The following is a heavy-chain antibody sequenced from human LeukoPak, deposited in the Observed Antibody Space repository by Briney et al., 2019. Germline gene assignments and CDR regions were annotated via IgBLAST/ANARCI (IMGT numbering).Heavy chain of an antibody. Sequence: PSETLSLTCTVSGGSISSGGYYWSWIRQHPGKGLEWIGYIYYSGSTYYNPSLKSRVTISVDTSKNQSSLKLSSVTAADTAVYYCARDLRSNYYDSSGYYLSDYYYMDVWGKGTTVTVSS. CDR2: IYYSGST. V-gene: IGHV4-31*03. CDR1: GGSISSGGYY. J-gene: IGHJ6*03. D-gene: IGHD3-22*01. CDR3: ARDLRSNYYDSSGYYLSDYYYMDV.